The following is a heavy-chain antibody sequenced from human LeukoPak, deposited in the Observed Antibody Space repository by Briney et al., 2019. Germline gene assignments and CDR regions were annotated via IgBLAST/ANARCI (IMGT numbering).Heavy chain of an antibody. CDR3: AAKGNGYTGTYVFAH. CDR1: GFSVTSNY. V-gene: IGHV3-66*01. D-gene: IGHD5-12*01. Sequence: PGRSLRLSCAASGFSVTSNYMSWVRQAPGQGLEWVSVLYSSGYTKYADSVKGRFSISRDTSGNTLSLHMNSLRAEDSAVYYCAAKGNGYTGTYVFAHWGRGTLVTVSS. CDR2: LYSSGYT. J-gene: IGHJ4*02.